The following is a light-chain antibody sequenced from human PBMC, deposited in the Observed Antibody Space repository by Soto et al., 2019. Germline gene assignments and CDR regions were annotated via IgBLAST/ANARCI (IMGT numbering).Light chain of an antibody. CDR2: GVS. Sequence: QSALTQPASVSGSPGQSITVSCIGTSSDVGGYNYVSWYQQHPGKAPKLMIYGVSNRPSGVSNRFSGSKSGNTASLTISGLQAEDEADYYCASSTSSSTVVFGGGTKLTVL. J-gene: IGLJ2*01. CDR1: SSDVGGYNY. V-gene: IGLV2-14*01. CDR3: ASSTSSSTVV.